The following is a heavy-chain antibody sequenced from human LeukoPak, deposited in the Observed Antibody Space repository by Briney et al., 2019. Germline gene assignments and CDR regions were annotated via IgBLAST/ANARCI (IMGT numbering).Heavy chain of an antibody. CDR2: ISSSSSTI. J-gene: IGHJ4*02. D-gene: IGHD5-18*01. V-gene: IGHV3-48*01. CDR3: ARGRGYSYGYRRGEDFDY. CDR1: GFTFSSYS. Sequence: GGSLRLSCAASGFTFSSYSMNWVRQAPGKGLEWVSYISSSSSTIYYVDSVKGRFTISRDNAKNSLYLQMNSLRAEDTAVYYCARGRGYSYGYRRGEDFDYWGQGTLVTVSS.